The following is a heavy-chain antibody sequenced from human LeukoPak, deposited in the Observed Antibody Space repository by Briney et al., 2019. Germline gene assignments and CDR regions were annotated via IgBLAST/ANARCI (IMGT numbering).Heavy chain of an antibody. CDR3: ATLNDSSGYFDAFDI. Sequence: SETLSLTCTVSGGSISSGSYYWSWIRQPAGKGLEWIGRIYTSGSTNYNPSLKSRVTISVDTSKNQLSLKLSSVTAADTAVYYCATLNDSSGYFDAFDIWGQGTMVTVSS. V-gene: IGHV4-61*02. D-gene: IGHD3-22*01. CDR1: GGSISSGSYY. J-gene: IGHJ3*02. CDR2: IYTSGST.